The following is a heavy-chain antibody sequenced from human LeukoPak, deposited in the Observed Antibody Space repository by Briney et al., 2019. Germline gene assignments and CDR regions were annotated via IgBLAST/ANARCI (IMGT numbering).Heavy chain of an antibody. J-gene: IGHJ5*02. CDR2: INPNSGGT. CDR3: ARGAPSYSGYDYWFDP. CDR1: GYTFTGYY. D-gene: IGHD5-12*01. Sequence: GASVKVSCKASGYTFTGYYMHWVRQAPGQGLEWMGWINPNSGGTNYAQKFQGRVTMTRDTSISTAYMELSRLRSDDTAVYYCARGAPSYSGYDYWFDPWGQGTLVTVSS. V-gene: IGHV1-2*02.